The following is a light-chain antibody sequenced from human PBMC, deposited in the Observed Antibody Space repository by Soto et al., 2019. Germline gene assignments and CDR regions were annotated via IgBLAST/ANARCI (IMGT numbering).Light chain of an antibody. CDR3: QQYNDRPPIT. Sequence: EIVMTHSPVTLSASPCESATLSCSASQSVDNNVAWYQQKPGQAPRLLIVGSFARATGIPARFSGSGSGSEFTLTISGLQSEDFAVYYCQQYNDRPPITFGQGTRLEIK. V-gene: IGKV3-15*01. J-gene: IGKJ5*01. CDR2: GSF. CDR1: QSVDNN.